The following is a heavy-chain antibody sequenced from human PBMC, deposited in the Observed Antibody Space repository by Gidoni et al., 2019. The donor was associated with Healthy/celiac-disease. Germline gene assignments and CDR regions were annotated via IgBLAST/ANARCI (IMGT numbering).Heavy chain of an antibody. CDR3: AKPDQQWLVIDY. CDR1: GFPFSSYA. J-gene: IGHJ4*02. CDR2: ISGSVGST. V-gene: IGHV3-23*01. Sequence: EVQLLASGGGLVQPGGSLTLSCAAPGFPFSSYAMSWVRQAPGKGLEWVSAISGSVGSTYYEDSVKGRFTISRDNSKNTLYLQMNSLRAEDTAVYYCAKPDQQWLVIDYWGQGTLVTVSS. D-gene: IGHD6-19*01.